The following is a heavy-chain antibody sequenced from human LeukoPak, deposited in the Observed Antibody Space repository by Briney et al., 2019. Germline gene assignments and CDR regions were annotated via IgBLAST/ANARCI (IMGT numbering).Heavy chain of an antibody. Sequence: GESLKISCKGSGYIFTSYWIGWVRQMPGKGLEWMGIIYPGDSDTRYSPSFQGQVTISADKSISTAYLQWSSLKASDTAMYYCARRYYDFWSGDHYYGMDVWGQGTTVTVSS. CDR2: IYPGDSDT. CDR3: ARRYYDFWSGDHYYGMDV. CDR1: GYIFTSYW. V-gene: IGHV5-51*01. D-gene: IGHD3-3*01. J-gene: IGHJ6*02.